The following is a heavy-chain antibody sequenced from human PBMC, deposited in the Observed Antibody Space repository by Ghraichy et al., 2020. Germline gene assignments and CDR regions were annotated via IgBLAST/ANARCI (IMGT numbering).Heavy chain of an antibody. Sequence: GGSLRLSCAASGFTFKNYAMNWVRQAPGKGLEWVSVISDSGGTTYYADSVKGRFTISRDNSKNTLYLQMNSLRAEDTAIYYCAKDPTLLRFLDSGYGPRGYYMDVWGKGTTVTVSS. CDR2: ISDSGGTT. V-gene: IGHV3-23*01. D-gene: IGHD3-3*01. CDR3: AKDPTLLRFLDSGYGPRGYYMDV. J-gene: IGHJ6*03. CDR1: GFTFKNYA.